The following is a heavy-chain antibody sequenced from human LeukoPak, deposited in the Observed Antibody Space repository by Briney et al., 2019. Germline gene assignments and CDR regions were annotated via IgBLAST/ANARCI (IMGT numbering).Heavy chain of an antibody. CDR2: IKEDGSAI. Sequence: GGSLRLSCAASGFTFSNYWMSWAGQPPVEGLEWVANIKEDGSAIYYMDSVKGRFTISRDNAKNSVYLQMNSLRGEDTAVYYCARDFWGSGDYWGQGALVTVSS. V-gene: IGHV3-7*01. J-gene: IGHJ4*02. CDR1: GFTFSNYW. D-gene: IGHD7-27*01. CDR3: ARDFWGSGDY.